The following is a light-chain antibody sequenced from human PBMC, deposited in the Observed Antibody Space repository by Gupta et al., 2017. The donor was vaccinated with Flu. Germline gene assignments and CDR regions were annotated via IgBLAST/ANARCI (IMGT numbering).Light chain of an antibody. Sequence: DVGAYNYVSWFQQHPGKAPKLLIYEVNKRPSGVPDRFSGSKSGNTASLTVSGLQPEDEADYYCNSYTGSNNLLYVFGTGTKVTVL. CDR2: EVN. CDR1: DVGAYNY. CDR3: NSYTGSNNLLYV. J-gene: IGLJ1*01. V-gene: IGLV2-8*01.